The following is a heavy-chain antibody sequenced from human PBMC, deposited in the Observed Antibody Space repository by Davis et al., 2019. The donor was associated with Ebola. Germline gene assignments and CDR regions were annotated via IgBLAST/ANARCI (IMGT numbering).Heavy chain of an antibody. V-gene: IGHV3-7*01. CDR1: GFTFSSYW. Sequence: GGSLRLSCAASGFTFSSYWMSWVRQAPGKGLEWVANIKQDGSEKYYVDSVKGRFTISRDNAKNSLYLQMNSLRAEDTAMYYCASSSSSWSFSGVDLWGRGTLVTVSS. D-gene: IGHD6-13*01. CDR2: IKQDGSEK. J-gene: IGHJ2*01. CDR3: ASSSSSWSFSGVDL.